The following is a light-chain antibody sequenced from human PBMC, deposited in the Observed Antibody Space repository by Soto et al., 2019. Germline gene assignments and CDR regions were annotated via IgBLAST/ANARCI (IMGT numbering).Light chain of an antibody. CDR3: SSYTSSSTRV. CDR2: DVS. V-gene: IGLV2-14*01. J-gene: IGLJ1*01. Sequence: QSALTQPASVSGSPGQAITISFTGTSSDVGGYNYVSWYQQHPGKAPQLMIYDVSNRPSGVSNRFSGSKSGNTASLTISGLQAEDEADYYCSSYTSSSTRVFGTGTKLTVL. CDR1: SSDVGGYNY.